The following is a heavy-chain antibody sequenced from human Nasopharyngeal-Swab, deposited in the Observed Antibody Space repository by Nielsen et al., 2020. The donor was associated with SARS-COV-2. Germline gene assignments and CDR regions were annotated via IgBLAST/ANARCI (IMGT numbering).Heavy chain of an antibody. J-gene: IGHJ3*02. CDR2: ISSSGSTI. CDR3: ARATPAFDI. Sequence: VWSLRLSCAASGLTFRSYWMNWVRQAPGKGLEWVSYISSSGSTIYYADSVKGRFTISRDNAKNSLYLQMNSLRDEDTAVYYCARATPAFDIWGKGTMVTVSS. V-gene: IGHV3-48*02. CDR1: GLTFRSYW.